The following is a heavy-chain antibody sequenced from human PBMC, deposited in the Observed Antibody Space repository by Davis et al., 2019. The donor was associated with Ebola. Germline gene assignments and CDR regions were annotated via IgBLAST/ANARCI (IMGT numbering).Heavy chain of an antibody. Sequence: AASVKVSCKASGYTFTSYDINWVRQATGQGLEWMGGIIPIFGTANYAQKFQGRVTITADESTSTAYMELSSLRSEDTAVYYCARGRATMVQGVISGYYYYGMDVWGQGTTVTVSS. CDR2: IIPIFGTA. J-gene: IGHJ6*02. D-gene: IGHD3-10*01. CDR3: ARGRATMVQGVISGYYYYGMDV. V-gene: IGHV1-69*13. CDR1: GYTFTSYD.